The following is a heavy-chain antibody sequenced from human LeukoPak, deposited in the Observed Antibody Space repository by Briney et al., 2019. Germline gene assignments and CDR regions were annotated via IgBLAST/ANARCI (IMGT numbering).Heavy chain of an antibody. V-gene: IGHV1-18*04. Sequence: ASVKVSCKASGYTFISYGISWVRQAPGQGLEWMGWISAYNGNTNYAQKLQGRVTITTDTSTSTAYMELRSLRSDDTAVYYCAREDILTGYSSAEYFQHWGQGTLVTVSS. D-gene: IGHD3-9*01. CDR3: AREDILTGYSSAEYFQH. J-gene: IGHJ1*01. CDR1: GYTFISYG. CDR2: ISAYNGNT.